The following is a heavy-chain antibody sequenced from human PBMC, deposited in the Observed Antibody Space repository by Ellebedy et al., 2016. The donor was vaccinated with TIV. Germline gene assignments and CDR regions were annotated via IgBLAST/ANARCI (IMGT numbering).Heavy chain of an antibody. CDR2: VSGSGSDT. J-gene: IGHJ4*02. D-gene: IGHD6-13*01. CDR3: ARDPAAAGLGSFG. CDR1: GFIFTTYA. V-gene: IGHV3-23*01. Sequence: GESLKISXAASGFIFTTYAMTWVRQAPGKGLEWVSGVSGSGSDTYYADSVKGRFTISRDSSKNTLFLQMDSLRVEDTAVYYCARDPAAAGLGSFGWGQGTLVTVSS.